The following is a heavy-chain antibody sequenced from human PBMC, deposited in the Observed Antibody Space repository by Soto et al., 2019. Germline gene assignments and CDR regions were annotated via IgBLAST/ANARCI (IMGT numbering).Heavy chain of an antibody. CDR3: ATHLPNYDFWSGYSVY. D-gene: IGHD3-3*01. V-gene: IGHV1-24*01. CDR2: FDPEDGET. Sequence: QVQLVQSGAEVKKPGASVKVSCKVSGYTLTELSMHWVRQAPGKGLEWMGGFDPEDGETIYAQKFQGRVTMTEDTSTDIAYMERSCLRSVDTAVYYCATHLPNYDFWSGYSVYCVHGTLVTVSS. J-gene: IGHJ4*01. CDR1: GYTLTELS.